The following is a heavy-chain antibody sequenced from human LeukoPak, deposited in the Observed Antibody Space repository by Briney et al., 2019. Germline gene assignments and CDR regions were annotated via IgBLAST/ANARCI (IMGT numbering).Heavy chain of an antibody. J-gene: IGHJ4*02. V-gene: IGHV3-33*01. Sequence: PGGSLRLSCVASGFTFSSYGTHWVRQAPGKGLEWVAVIWYDGTNKYYADSVKGRFTISRDSPKNTLYLQMNSLRAEDTAVYYCARAAYDNSGYLTLWGQGTLVTVSS. D-gene: IGHD3-22*01. CDR2: IWYDGTNK. CDR1: GFTFSSYG. CDR3: ARAAYDNSGYLTL.